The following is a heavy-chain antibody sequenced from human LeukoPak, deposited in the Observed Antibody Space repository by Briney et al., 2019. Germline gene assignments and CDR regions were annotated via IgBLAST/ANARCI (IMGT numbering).Heavy chain of an antibody. V-gene: IGHV1-2*02. J-gene: IGHJ6*03. Sequence: ASVKVSCKASGYTFSGYCMHWVRQAPGQGLEWMGWINPKSGGTNYAQKFQGRVTMTRDTSISTAYMELSRLRSDDTAVYYCARDREASYYYGSGRYYYYYMDVWGKGTTVTISS. CDR3: ARDREASYYYGSGRYYYYYMDV. CDR1: GYTFSGYC. CDR2: INPKSGGT. D-gene: IGHD3-10*01.